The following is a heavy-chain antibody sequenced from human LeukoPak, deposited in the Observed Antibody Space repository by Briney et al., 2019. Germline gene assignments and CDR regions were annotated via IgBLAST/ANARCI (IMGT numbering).Heavy chain of an antibody. Sequence: GGSLRLSCAASGFTFSDYYMSWIRQASGKGLEWVSYISSSGSTIYYADSVKGRFTISRDNAKNSLYLQMNSLRAEDTAVYYCARDGHYDILTGLFDYWGQGTLVTVSS. J-gene: IGHJ4*02. D-gene: IGHD3-9*01. V-gene: IGHV3-11*01. CDR1: GFTFSDYY. CDR3: ARDGHYDILTGLFDY. CDR2: ISSSGSTI.